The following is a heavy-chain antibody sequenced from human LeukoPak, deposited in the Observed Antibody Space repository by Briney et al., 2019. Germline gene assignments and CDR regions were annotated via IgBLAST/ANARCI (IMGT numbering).Heavy chain of an antibody. J-gene: IGHJ4*02. D-gene: IGHD2-2*02. CDR2: ISSSGSSI. CDR3: ARGDQSGNPLIVVEPAAISYYFDY. Sequence: GGSLRLSCAASGFTFSDYYMNWIRQAPGKGLEWVSYISSSGSSIYYADSVKGRFTSSRDNAKNSLYLQMNSLRAEDTAVYYCARGDQSGNPLIVVEPAAISYYFDYWGQGTLVTVSS. V-gene: IGHV3-11*04. CDR1: GFTFSDYY.